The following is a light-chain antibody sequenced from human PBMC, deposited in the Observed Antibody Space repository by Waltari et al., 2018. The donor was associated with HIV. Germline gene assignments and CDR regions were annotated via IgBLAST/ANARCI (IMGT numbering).Light chain of an antibody. CDR3: SSFITTTTHVV. CDR2: EVS. J-gene: IGLJ2*01. CDR1: NSDIGGYNY. V-gene: IGLV2-14*01. Sequence: QSALTQPASVSGSLGQSVTISCTGANSDIGGYNYVSWYQQHPGKAPKLIIHEVSNLPSGVSDRFSGSKSGNTASLTISGLQAEDESDYYCSSFITTTTHVVFGGWTRLTVL.